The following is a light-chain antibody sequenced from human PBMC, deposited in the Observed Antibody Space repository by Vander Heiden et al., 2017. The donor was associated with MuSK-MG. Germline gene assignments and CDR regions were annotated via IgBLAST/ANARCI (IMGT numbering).Light chain of an antibody. CDR3: LLTYSGGRV. Sequence: HAVATPDPSLTLSPGGTDNLTWVSSPGGVTSGHYPDWFQQKPGQAPRTVVNETNNKHSWTPARFSGSLHGGKASLTLLGAQPEDEADYYSLLTYSGGRVFGGGTKLTVL. CDR1: PGGVTSGHY. CDR2: ETN. J-gene: IGLJ3*02. V-gene: IGLV7-46*02.